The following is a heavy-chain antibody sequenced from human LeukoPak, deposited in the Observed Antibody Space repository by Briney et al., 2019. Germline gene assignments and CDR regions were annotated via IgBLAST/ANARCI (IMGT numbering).Heavy chain of an antibody. Sequence: QTGGSLRLSCAASGFIFSSYWMTWVRQAPGKASEWVANIRHDGREKYYVGSVKGRFIISRDNAKNSLYLQMNSLRLEDTAIYYCAWGMDVWGQGTTVTVSS. J-gene: IGHJ6*02. CDR2: IRHDGREK. V-gene: IGHV3-7*04. CDR3: AWGMDV. CDR1: GFIFSSYW.